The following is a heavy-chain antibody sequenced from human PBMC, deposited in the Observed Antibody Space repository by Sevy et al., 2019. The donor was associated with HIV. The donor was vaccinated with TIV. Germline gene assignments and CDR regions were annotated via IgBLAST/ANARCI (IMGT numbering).Heavy chain of an antibody. CDR3: AYYVSDGYNYFLDF. CDR2: ISNDGGNQ. CDR1: GFTFRSYG. D-gene: IGHD5-12*01. Sequence: GESLKISCAASGFTFRSYGMHWVRQAPGKGLEWVAVISNDGGNQYYADSVKGRFTISRDNSKNTVYLQMNSLRAEDTVVYYCAYYVSDGYNYFLDFWGQGALVTVSS. J-gene: IGHJ4*02. V-gene: IGHV3-30*03.